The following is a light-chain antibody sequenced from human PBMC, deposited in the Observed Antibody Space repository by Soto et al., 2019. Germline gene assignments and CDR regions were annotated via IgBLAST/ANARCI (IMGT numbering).Light chain of an antibody. CDR1: QNVNNF. J-gene: IGKJ4*01. Sequence: ETVLTQSPVTLSLSPGERATLSCRASQNVNNFLAWYQQKPGQAPRLLIYDASNRAIGIPARFSGSGSGTDFTLTISSLESEDFAVYYCQQRSNWLTFGGGTKVEIK. CDR3: QQRSNWLT. CDR2: DAS. V-gene: IGKV3-11*01.